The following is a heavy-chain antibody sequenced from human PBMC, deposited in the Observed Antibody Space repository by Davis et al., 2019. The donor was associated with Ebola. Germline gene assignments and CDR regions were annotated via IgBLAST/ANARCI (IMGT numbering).Heavy chain of an antibody. V-gene: IGHV1-2*02. CDR3: ARVLTSSADVDS. J-gene: IGHJ4*02. CDR2: INPNSGST. Sequence: ASVKVSCKASGYTFADYYIHWVRQAPGQGPEWMGWINPNSGSTKYIKRFEDRVTMTRDTTTSTAYMELSRLNADDTAVYYCARVLTSSADVDSWGQGTLVTVSS. D-gene: IGHD4/OR15-4a*01. CDR1: GYTFADYY.